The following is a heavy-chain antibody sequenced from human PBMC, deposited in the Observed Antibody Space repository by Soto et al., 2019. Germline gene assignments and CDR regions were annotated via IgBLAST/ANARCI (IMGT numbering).Heavy chain of an antibody. CDR2: INPNSGGA. CDR3: ARSGGGYDLGDY. J-gene: IGHJ4*02. CDR1: GYTFIGYY. V-gene: IGHV1-2*04. D-gene: IGHD5-12*01. Sequence: QVQLVQSEAEVKKPGASVKVSCKASGYTFIGYYIHWVRQAPGQGLEWMGWINPNSGGAKYSQKFQAWVTMTSDTSISTAYMELSRLKSDDTAVYYCARSGGGYDLGDYWGQGTLVTVSS.